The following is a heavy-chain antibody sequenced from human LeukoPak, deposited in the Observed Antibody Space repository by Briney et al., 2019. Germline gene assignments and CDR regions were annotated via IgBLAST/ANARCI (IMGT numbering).Heavy chain of an antibody. CDR2: IYYSGST. Sequence: SETLSLTCTVSGGSISSYYWSWIRQPPGKGLEWIGYIYYSGSTNYNPSLKSRVTISVDTSKNQYSLKLSSVTAADTAVYYCARLTAHWGQGTLVTVSS. CDR3: ARLTAH. CDR1: GGSISSYY. D-gene: IGHD3-9*01. V-gene: IGHV4-59*01. J-gene: IGHJ1*01.